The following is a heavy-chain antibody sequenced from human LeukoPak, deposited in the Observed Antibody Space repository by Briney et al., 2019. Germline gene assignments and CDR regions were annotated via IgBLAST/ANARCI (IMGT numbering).Heavy chain of an antibody. CDR3: ARATRGDLLSEF. CDR1: GYTFANYD. CDR2: MNPYSTNT. D-gene: IGHD2-2*01. J-gene: IGHJ4*02. Sequence: ASVKVSCKASGYTFANYDITWVRQAPGRGLEWMGWMNPYSTNTGYARKFQGRLSMTRDTSITTVYMELSSLTSEDTAVYYCARATRGDLLSEFWGQGSPITVSS. V-gene: IGHV1-8*01.